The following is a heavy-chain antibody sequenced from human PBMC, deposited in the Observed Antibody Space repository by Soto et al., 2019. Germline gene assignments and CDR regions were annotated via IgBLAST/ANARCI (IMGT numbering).Heavy chain of an antibody. CDR2: IYYSGST. J-gene: IGHJ6*02. CDR3: ARGRETIFGGDYYGMDV. Sequence: PSETLSLTCTVSGGSISSYYWSWIRQPPGKGLEWIGYIYYSGSTNYNPSLKSRVTISVDTSKNQFSLKLSSVTAADTAVYYCARGRETIFGGDYYGMDVWGQGTTVTVSS. D-gene: IGHD3-3*01. V-gene: IGHV4-59*01. CDR1: GGSISSYY.